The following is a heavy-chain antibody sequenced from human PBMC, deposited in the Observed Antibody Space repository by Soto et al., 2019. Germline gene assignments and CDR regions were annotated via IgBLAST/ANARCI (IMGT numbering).Heavy chain of an antibody. J-gene: IGHJ4*02. Sequence: PGGSLRLSCAASGFTFSGSAMHWVRQASGKGLEWFGRIRSKANSYATAYAASVKGRFTISRDDSKNTAYLQMNSLKTEDTAVYYCTTFSYYDSSGYDFGAFDYWGQGTLVTVSS. CDR1: GFTFSGSA. CDR2: IRSKANSYAT. D-gene: IGHD3-22*01. V-gene: IGHV3-73*01. CDR3: TTFSYYDSSGYDFGAFDY.